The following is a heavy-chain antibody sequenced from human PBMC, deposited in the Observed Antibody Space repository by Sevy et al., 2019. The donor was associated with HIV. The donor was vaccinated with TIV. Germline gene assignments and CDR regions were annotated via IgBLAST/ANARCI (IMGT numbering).Heavy chain of an antibody. CDR3: ARVLPYHYAMDV. J-gene: IGHJ6*02. V-gene: IGHV3-21*01. CDR2: INSVSTYT. Sequence: GGSLRLSCAASGFIFSDYSVNWVRQAPGKGLEWVSSINSVSTYTNYAASVRVRFTISRDNAKNSVFLQMNILRAEDSAVYYCARVLPYHYAMDVWGQGATVTVSS. CDR1: GFIFSDYS. D-gene: IGHD2-2*01.